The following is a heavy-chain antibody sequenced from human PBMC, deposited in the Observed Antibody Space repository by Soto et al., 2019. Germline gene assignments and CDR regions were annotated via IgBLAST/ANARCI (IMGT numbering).Heavy chain of an antibody. CDR1: GFTFSRYA. CDR3: TRGYSSGPDY. V-gene: IGHV3-23*01. J-gene: IGHJ4*02. CDR2: ISGSGVST. Sequence: PGGSLRLSCAASGFTFSRYAMSWVRQAPGKGLEWVSAISGSGVSTYYADSVKGRFTISRDNAKNTLYLQMNSLRAGDTALYYCTRGYSSGPDYWGQGTLVTVSS. D-gene: IGHD6-19*01.